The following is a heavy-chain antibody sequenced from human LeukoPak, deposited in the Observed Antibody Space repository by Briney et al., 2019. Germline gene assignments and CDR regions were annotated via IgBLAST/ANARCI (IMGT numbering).Heavy chain of an antibody. CDR3: ARDERYDFWSGYSNY. Sequence: PGGSLRLSCAASGFTFSSYSMTWVRQAPGKGLEWVSSISSSSSYIYYADSVKGRFTISRDNAKNSLYLQMNSLRAEDTAVYYCARDERYDFWSGYSNYWGQGTLVTVSS. CDR1: GFTFSSYS. V-gene: IGHV3-21*01. CDR2: ISSSSSYI. D-gene: IGHD3-3*01. J-gene: IGHJ4*02.